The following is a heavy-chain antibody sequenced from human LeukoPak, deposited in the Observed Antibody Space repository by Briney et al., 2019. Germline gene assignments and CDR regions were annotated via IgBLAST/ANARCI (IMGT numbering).Heavy chain of an antibody. CDR3: ARDTWKDYYYYFMDV. CDR1: GDSISNPYY. CDR2: ISHSGST. Sequence: PSETLSLTCTVSGDSISNPYYWGWIRQPPGKGLEWNGSISHSGSTFYTPSLRSRVTISLDTSKNQFSLKLNSVTAADTAVYYCARDTWKDYYYYFMDVWGKGTTVTVSS. D-gene: IGHD1-1*01. V-gene: IGHV4-38-2*02. J-gene: IGHJ6*03.